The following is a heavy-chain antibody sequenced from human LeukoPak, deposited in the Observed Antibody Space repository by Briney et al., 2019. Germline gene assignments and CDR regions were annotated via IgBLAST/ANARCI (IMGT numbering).Heavy chain of an antibody. J-gene: IGHJ4*02. V-gene: IGHV3-23*01. Sequence: GGSLRLSCAASGFTFSSYAMSWVRQAPGKGLEWVSSISSSGGSTYYADSVKGRFTISRDNSKSMLFLQMNSLRAEDTAIYYCVKGLSPGNSNWRGIDYWGQGTLVTVSS. CDR2: ISSSGGST. CDR1: GFTFSSYA. D-gene: IGHD1-1*01. CDR3: VKGLSPGNSNWRGIDY.